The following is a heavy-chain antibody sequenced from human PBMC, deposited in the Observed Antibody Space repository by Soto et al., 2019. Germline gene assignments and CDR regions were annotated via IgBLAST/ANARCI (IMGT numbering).Heavy chain of an antibody. D-gene: IGHD3-22*01. J-gene: IGHJ4*02. V-gene: IGHV5-51*03. CDR3: ARFLFLGSGYYIDE. CDR1: GYSFSIYW. CDR2: ISPSDSDT. Sequence: VQVVQSGAEVKKPGESLKISCKGSGYSFSIYWIGWVRQMPGKGLEWMGTISPSDSDTRYGPSFQGQVTVSADKSISTAYLQWSSLKASDTAMYYCARFLFLGSGYYIDERGQGTLVSVSS.